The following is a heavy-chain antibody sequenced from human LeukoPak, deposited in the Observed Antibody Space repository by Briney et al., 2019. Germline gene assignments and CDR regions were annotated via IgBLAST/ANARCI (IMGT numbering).Heavy chain of an antibody. V-gene: IGHV1-18*01. CDR3: ARSTYYYDSSGYYGP. D-gene: IGHD3-22*01. J-gene: IGHJ5*02. CDR1: GYTFTSYG. CDR2: ISAYNGNT. Sequence: ASVKVSCKASGYTFTSYGISWVRQAPGQGLEWMGWISAYNGNTNYAQKLQGRVTMTTDTSTSTAYMELRSLGSDDTAVYYCARSTYYYDSSGYYGPWGQGTLVTVSS.